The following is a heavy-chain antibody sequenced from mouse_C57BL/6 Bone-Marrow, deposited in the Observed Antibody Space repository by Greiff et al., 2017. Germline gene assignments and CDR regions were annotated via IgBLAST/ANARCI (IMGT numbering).Heavy chain of an antibody. CDR2: ISSGGSYT. CDR3: ARHRGYYFDD. CDR1: GFTFSSYG. J-gene: IGHJ2*01. D-gene: IGHD3-1*01. Sequence: EVQGVESGGDLVKPGGSLKLSCAASGFTFSSYGMSWVRQTPDKRLEWVATISSGGSYTYYPDSVKGRFTISRDNAKNTLYLQMSSLKSEDTAMYYCARHRGYYFDDWGQGTTLTVSS. V-gene: IGHV5-6*01.